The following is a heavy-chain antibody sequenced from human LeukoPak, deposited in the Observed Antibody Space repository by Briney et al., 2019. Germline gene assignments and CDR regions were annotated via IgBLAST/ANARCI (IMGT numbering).Heavy chain of an antibody. D-gene: IGHD5-12*01. J-gene: IGHJ4*02. CDR1: GFTFSSYG. Sequence: GGSLRLSCEGSGFTFSSYGMHWVRQAPGKGLEWVAVIATDATSEYYADSVKGRFSISRDNSKNTLYLQMNSLRVDDTAVYYCARATRGFDYWGRGTRVTVSA. V-gene: IGHV3-30*03. CDR2: IATDATSE. CDR3: ARATRGFDY.